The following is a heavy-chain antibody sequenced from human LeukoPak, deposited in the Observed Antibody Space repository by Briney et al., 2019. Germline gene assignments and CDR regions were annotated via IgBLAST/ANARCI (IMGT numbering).Heavy chain of an antibody. V-gene: IGHV3-15*01. Sequence: PGGSLRLSCAASGFTLSSAWMSWVRQAPGKGLEWVGRIKTKTDGGTPDYAAPVKGRFSISRDDSRNTLYLQMNSLKTEDIAVYYCTTYRVGEQWMIPNYWGQGTLVTVSS. CDR1: GFTLSSAW. D-gene: IGHD6-19*01. J-gene: IGHJ4*02. CDR2: IKTKTDGGTP. CDR3: TTYRVGEQWMIPNY.